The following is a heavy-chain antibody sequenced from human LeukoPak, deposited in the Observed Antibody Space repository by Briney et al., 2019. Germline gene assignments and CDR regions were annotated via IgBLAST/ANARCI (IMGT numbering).Heavy chain of an antibody. Sequence: SETLSLTCTVSGGSISSYYWSWIRQPAGKGLEWIGRIYTSGSTNYNPSLKSRVTMSVDTSKNRFSLKLSSATAADTAVYYCARVSWFPGTSYYYMDVWGKGTTVTVSS. CDR2: IYTSGST. CDR1: GGSISSYY. D-gene: IGHD1-1*01. V-gene: IGHV4-4*07. J-gene: IGHJ6*03. CDR3: ARVSWFPGTSYYYMDV.